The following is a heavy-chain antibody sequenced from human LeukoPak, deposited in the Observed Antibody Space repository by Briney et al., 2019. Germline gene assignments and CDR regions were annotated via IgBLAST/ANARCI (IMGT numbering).Heavy chain of an antibody. CDR1: GFIFSSFG. J-gene: IGHJ3*02. V-gene: IGHV3-33*01. D-gene: IGHD6-19*01. CDR3: ARWAGNRAFEI. CDR2: IWYDGSQK. Sequence: GGSLRLSCAASGFIFSSFGMHWVRQAPGTGLEWVAVIWYDGSQKYYADSVKGRFTISRDNSKDTLILQMNSQGAEDTAVYYCARWAGNRAFEIWGQGTMVTVSS.